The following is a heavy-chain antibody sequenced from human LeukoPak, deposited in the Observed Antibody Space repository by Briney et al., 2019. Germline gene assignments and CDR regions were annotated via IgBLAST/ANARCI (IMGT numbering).Heavy chain of an antibody. CDR2: IYYGGST. V-gene: IGHV4-39*01. Sequence: SETLSLTCTVSGGSISSSSYYWGWIRQPAGKGLEWIGSIYYGGSTYYNPSLKSRVTISVDTSKNQFSLKLSSVTAADTAVYYCARKRGSGKATFDYWGQGTLVTVSS. J-gene: IGHJ4*02. D-gene: IGHD1-26*01. CDR1: GGSISSSSYY. CDR3: ARKRGSGKATFDY.